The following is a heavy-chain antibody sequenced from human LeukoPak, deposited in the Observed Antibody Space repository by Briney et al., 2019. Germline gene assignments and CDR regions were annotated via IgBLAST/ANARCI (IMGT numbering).Heavy chain of an antibody. J-gene: IGHJ4*02. CDR2: IYYSGTT. V-gene: IGHV4-59*01. CDR1: GGSISSYY. CDR3: ARGGPPTVTRFDY. D-gene: IGHD4-17*01. Sequence: SETLSLTCTVSGGSISSYYWSWIRQPPGKGVEWIGYIYYSGTTNYNPSLKSRVTISVDTSKNQFSLKVTSVTAADTAVYYCARGGPPTVTRFDYWGQGTLVTVSS.